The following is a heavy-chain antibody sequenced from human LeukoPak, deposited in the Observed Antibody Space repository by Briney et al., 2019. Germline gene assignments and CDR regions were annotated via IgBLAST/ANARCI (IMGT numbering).Heavy chain of an antibody. CDR2: IKPDGTYK. CDR1: GFTFSTSW. CDR3: AGSHSYAFDS. J-gene: IGHJ4*02. Sequence: GGSLRLSCSPSGFTFSTSWMTWVRQAPGKVLEWVANIKPDGTYKQYVESVKGRFTISRDNAKSSPFLQMNSLRAEDTAVYYCAGSHSYAFDSWGQGTLVTVSS. V-gene: IGHV3-7*04. D-gene: IGHD2-21*01.